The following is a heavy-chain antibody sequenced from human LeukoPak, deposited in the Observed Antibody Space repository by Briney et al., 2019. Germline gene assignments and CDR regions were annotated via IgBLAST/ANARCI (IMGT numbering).Heavy chain of an antibody. J-gene: IGHJ4*02. CDR3: ARLWFGELYFDY. Sequence: SETLSLTRAVSGYSISSGYYWGWIRQPPGKGLEWIGSIYHSGSTYYNPSLKSRVTISVDTSKNQFSLKLSSVTAADTAVYYCARLWFGELYFDYWGQGTLVTVSS. V-gene: IGHV4-38-2*01. D-gene: IGHD3-10*01. CDR1: GYSISSGYY. CDR2: IYHSGST.